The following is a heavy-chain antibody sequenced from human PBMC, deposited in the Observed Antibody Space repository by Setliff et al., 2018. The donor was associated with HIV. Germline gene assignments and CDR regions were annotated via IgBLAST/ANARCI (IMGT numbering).Heavy chain of an antibody. CDR3: ASGFCNTPSCYIGVLDH. CDR2: IDPVDSQT. CDR1: GYNFLNYW. J-gene: IGHJ4*02. Sequence: GASLTISCKGSGYNFLNYWISWVRQVPGKGLEWMGRIDPVDSQTTYTPSFQGHVAFSVDKSISTAYLQWRSLKASDTAMYYCASGFCNTPSCYIGVLDHWGLGTLVTVSS. V-gene: IGHV5-10-1*01. D-gene: IGHD2-2*02.